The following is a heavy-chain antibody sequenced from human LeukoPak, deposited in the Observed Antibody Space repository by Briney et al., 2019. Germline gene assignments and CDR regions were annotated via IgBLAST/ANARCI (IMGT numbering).Heavy chain of an antibody. J-gene: IGHJ4*02. CDR2: IYTSGST. V-gene: IGHV4-61*02. CDR3: ASGRSPETFDY. CDR1: GGSISSSSYY. Sequence: SETLSLTCTVSGGSISSSSYYWSWIRQPAGKGPEWIGRIYTSGSTNYNPSLKSRVTMSVDTSKNQFSLKLSSVTAADTAVYYCASGRSPETFDYWGQGTLVTVSS. D-gene: IGHD1-14*01.